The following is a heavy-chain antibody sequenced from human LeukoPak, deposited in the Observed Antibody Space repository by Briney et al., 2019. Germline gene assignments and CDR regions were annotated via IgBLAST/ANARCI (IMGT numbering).Heavy chain of an antibody. CDR1: GFTNSLFW. CDR2: IKQDGSEK. Sequence: PGGSLRLSCAASGFTNSLFWMSWVRQAPGKGLEWVANIKQDGSEKYYVDSVKGRFTISRDNAERSLYLQMNSLRAEDTAVYYCARGFASGDYGADWGQGTLVTVSS. CDR3: ARGFASGDYGAD. D-gene: IGHD4-17*01. V-gene: IGHV3-7*01. J-gene: IGHJ4*02.